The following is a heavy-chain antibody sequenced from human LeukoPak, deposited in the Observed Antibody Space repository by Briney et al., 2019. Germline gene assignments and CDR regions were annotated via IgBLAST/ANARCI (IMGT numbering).Heavy chain of an antibody. D-gene: IGHD5-18*01. CDR1: GGSISSYY. CDR3: ARGATIQLWLRWFDP. Sequence: SETLSLTCTVSGGSISSYYWSWIRQPPGKGLEWIGYIDYSGSTNYNPSLKSRATISVDTSKNQFSLKLRPVTAADAAVYYCARGATIQLWLRWFDPWGQGTLVTVSS. CDR2: IDYSGST. V-gene: IGHV4-59*01. J-gene: IGHJ5*02.